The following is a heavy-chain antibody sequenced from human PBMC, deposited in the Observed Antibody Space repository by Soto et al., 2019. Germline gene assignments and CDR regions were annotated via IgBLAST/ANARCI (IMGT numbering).Heavy chain of an antibody. J-gene: IGHJ3*02. Sequence: ASVKVSCKASGGTFSSYAISWVRQAPGQGLEWMGGIIPIFGTANYAQKFQGRVTITADESTSTAYMELSSLRSEDTAVYYCASNVGDYYDSSGYYDAFDIWGQGTMVTVSS. CDR2: IIPIFGTA. D-gene: IGHD3-22*01. V-gene: IGHV1-69*13. CDR1: GGTFSSYA. CDR3: ASNVGDYYDSSGYYDAFDI.